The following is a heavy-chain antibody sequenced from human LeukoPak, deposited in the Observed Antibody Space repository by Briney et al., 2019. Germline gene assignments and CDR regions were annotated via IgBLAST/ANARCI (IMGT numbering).Heavy chain of an antibody. CDR2: ISSSGDII. J-gene: IGHJ4*01. CDR1: GFTFSNYG. Sequence: PGGSLRLSCAASGFTFSNYGMNWVRQAPRKGLEWVSYISSSGDIIYYADSVKGRLTFCRDNAKNSLYLQMNSLRAEDTAVYYCARVGRASHHVDYWGPGGLVTVSS. V-gene: IGHV3-48*03. CDR3: ARVGRASHHVDY. D-gene: IGHD3-10*01.